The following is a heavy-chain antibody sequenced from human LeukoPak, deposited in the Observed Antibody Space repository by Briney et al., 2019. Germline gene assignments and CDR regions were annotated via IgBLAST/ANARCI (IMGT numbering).Heavy chain of an antibody. Sequence: PSQTLSLTCAVSGGSISSGGYSWSWIRQPPGKGLERIGYIYHSGSTYYNPSLKSRVTISVDRSKNQFSLKLSSVTAADTAVYYCARVQYCGGDCYPYYFDYWGQGTLVTVSS. CDR2: IYHSGST. CDR1: GGSISSGGYS. CDR3: ARVQYCGGDCYPYYFDY. V-gene: IGHV4-30-2*01. D-gene: IGHD2-21*02. J-gene: IGHJ4*02.